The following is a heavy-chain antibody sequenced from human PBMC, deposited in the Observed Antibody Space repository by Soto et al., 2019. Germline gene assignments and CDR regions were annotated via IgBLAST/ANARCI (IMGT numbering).Heavy chain of an antibody. CDR2: ISYDGSNK. D-gene: IGHD2-2*02. CDR1: GFTFSSYA. CDR3: ARDGENIVVVPAAIGSWFDP. Sequence: QVQLVESGGGVVQPGRSLRLSCAASGFTFSSYAMHWVRQAPGKGLEWVAVISYDGSNKYYADSVKGRFTISRDNSKNTLYLQMNSLRAEDTAVYYYARDGENIVVVPAAIGSWFDPWGQGTLVTVSS. V-gene: IGHV3-30-3*01. J-gene: IGHJ5*02.